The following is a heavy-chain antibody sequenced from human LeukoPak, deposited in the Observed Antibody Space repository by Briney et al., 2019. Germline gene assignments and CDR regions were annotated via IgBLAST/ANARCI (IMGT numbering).Heavy chain of an antibody. CDR3: AKASWVSTADAVL. Sequence: GGSLSLSCAASGFFFISYAMSWVRQAPARGLEWVSSLRGDGETFYGDSVRGRFSLSRDESRNTVYLHLNNLRVEDTAIYYCAKASWVSTADAVLWGQGTVVTVS. CDR1: GFFFISYA. V-gene: IGHV3-23*02. CDR2: LRGDGET. D-gene: IGHD3-16*01. J-gene: IGHJ4*02.